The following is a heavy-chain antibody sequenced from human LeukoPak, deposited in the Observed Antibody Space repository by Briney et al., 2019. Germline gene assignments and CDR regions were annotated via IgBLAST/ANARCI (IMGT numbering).Heavy chain of an antibody. Sequence: SETLSLTCTVSGVXISTYYWSWIRQPPGKGLEWIGYIYYSGNIYYSGNTNYNPSLKSRVTISIDTSKNQFSLKLSSVTAADTAVYYCARAGGGWSFDYWGQGTLVTVSS. D-gene: IGHD6-19*01. CDR1: GVXISTYY. V-gene: IGHV4-59*01. CDR2: IYYSGNIYYSGNT. CDR3: ARAGGGWSFDY. J-gene: IGHJ4*02.